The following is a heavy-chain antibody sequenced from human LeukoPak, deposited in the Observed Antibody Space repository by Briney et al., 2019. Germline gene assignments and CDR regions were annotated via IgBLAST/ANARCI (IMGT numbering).Heavy chain of an antibody. CDR2: INHSGST. V-gene: IGHV4-39*07. J-gene: IGHJ4*02. CDR1: GGSMSSSSYY. Sequence: SETLSLTCTVSGGSMSSSSYYWGWIRQPPGKGLEWIGEINHSGSTNYNPSLKSRVTISVDTSKNQFSLKLSSVTAADTAVYYCARGPRPTPGDDYYDSSGYLEYYFDYWGQGTLVTVSS. D-gene: IGHD3-22*01. CDR3: ARGPRPTPGDDYYDSSGYLEYYFDY.